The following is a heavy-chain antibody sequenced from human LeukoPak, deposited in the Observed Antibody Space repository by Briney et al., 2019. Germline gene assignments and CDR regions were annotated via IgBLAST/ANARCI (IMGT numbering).Heavy chain of an antibody. J-gene: IGHJ3*02. CDR2: IHHGGNT. CDR1: GYSVSSNSY. Sequence: SSETLSLTCIVSGYSVSSNSYGAWIRQSPGKGLEWIGSIHHGGNTYYNPSLMSRVSMSIDTSRNQCSLNLSSVTAADTAIFYCARWLGNGFDMWGQGTMVTVSS. V-gene: IGHV4-38-2*02. D-gene: IGHD6-19*01. CDR3: ARWLGNGFDM.